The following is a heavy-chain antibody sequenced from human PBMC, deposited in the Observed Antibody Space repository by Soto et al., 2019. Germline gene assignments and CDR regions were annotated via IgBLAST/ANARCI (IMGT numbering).Heavy chain of an antibody. CDR3: VKDWTGGKCPCMDV. CDR2: ISADGETT. J-gene: IGHJ6*02. V-gene: IGHV3-23*01. CDR1: GFTFNAHA. Sequence: EVQVLESGEGLLQPGGSLRLSCVASGFTFNAHAMTWVRQGPGMGLEWTSSISADGETTYYADSVKGRFTVSRDNSKNTLSLQMDSLRVEDAATYYCVKDWTGGKCPCMDVWGQGTTVTVSS. D-gene: IGHD2-8*02.